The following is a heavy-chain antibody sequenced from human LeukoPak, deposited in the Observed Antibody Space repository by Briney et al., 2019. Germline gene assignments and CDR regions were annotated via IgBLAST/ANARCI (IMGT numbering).Heavy chain of an antibody. D-gene: IGHD3-3*01. J-gene: IGHJ4*02. Sequence: ASVKVSCKASGYTFTSYYMHWVRQAPGQGLEWMGRINPSGTSTSYAQRFQGRVTVTRDTSTTTLYMELGSLTSEDTALYYCARAHTSAPRTLFDYWGQGTLVTVSS. CDR1: GYTFTSYY. V-gene: IGHV1-46*01. CDR3: ARAHTSAPRTLFDY. CDR2: INPSGTST.